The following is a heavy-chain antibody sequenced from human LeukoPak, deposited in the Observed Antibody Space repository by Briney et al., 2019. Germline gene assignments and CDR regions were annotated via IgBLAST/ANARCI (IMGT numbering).Heavy chain of an antibody. CDR2: INHSGST. CDR3: AVGGDYLDY. CDR1: GGSFSGYH. V-gene: IGHV4-34*01. Sequence: SETLSLTCAVYGGSFSGYHWSWIRQPPGKGLEWIGEINHSGSTNYNPSLKSRVTISVDTSKNQFSLKLSSVTAADTAVYYCAVGGDYLDYWGQGTLVTVSS. J-gene: IGHJ4*02.